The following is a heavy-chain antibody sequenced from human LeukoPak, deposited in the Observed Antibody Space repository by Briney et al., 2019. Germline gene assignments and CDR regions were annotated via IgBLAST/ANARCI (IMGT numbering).Heavy chain of an antibody. CDR2: IYSGGST. CDR3: AKDFVVVPGNVNYFDY. D-gene: IGHD2-21*02. J-gene: IGHJ4*02. V-gene: IGHV3-53*01. Sequence: SGGSLRLSCTASGFNVSSKYMNWVRQAPGKGLEWVAVIYSGGSTHYADSVKGRITVSRDNSKNTLYVQMKSLRAEDTAVYYCAKDFVVVPGNVNYFDYWGQGTLVTVSS. CDR1: GFNVSSKY.